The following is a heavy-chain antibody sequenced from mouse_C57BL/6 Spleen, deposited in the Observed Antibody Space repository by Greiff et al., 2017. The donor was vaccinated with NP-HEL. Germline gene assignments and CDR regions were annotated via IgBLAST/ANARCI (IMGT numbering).Heavy chain of an antibody. Sequence: EVMLVESGGGLVQPGGSLSLSCAASGFTFTDYYMSWVRQPPGKALEWLGFIRNKANGYTTEYSASVKGRFTISRDNYQSILYLQMNALRAEDSATYYCARALLLIKTVVPYAMDYWGQGTSVTVSS. J-gene: IGHJ4*01. CDR3: ARALLLIKTVVPYAMDY. CDR2: IRNKANGYTT. CDR1: GFTFTDYY. V-gene: IGHV7-3*01. D-gene: IGHD1-1*01.